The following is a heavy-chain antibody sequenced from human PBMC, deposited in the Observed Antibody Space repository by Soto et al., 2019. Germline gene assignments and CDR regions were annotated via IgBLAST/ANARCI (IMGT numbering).Heavy chain of an antibody. D-gene: IGHD2-2*02. V-gene: IGHV4-34*01. J-gene: IGHJ6*02. CDR2: INHSGRT. CDR1: GGSFSGYY. CDR3: ARGRYCSSTSCHISPMYYYGMDV. Sequence: QVQLQQWGAGLLKPSETLSLTCAVYGGSFSGYYWSWVRQPPGKGLEWIGEINHSGRTNYNPSLRSRVPISVDTSKNQFSLKLSSVTAADTAVYYCARGRYCSSTSCHISPMYYYGMDVWGQGTTVTVSS.